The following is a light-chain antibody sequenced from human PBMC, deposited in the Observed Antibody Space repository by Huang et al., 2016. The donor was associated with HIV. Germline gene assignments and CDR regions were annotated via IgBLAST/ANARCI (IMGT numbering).Light chain of an antibody. CDR3: QQSYSTLRYT. CDR1: QSISSY. J-gene: IGKJ2*01. CDR2: GAS. V-gene: IGKV1-39*01. Sequence: DIQMTQSPSSLSASVGDRVTITCRASQSISSYLNLYQQKPGKAPKLLIYGASSLQSGVPSRFSGSGSGTDFTLTISSLQPEDFATYYCQQSYSTLRYTFGQGTKLEIK.